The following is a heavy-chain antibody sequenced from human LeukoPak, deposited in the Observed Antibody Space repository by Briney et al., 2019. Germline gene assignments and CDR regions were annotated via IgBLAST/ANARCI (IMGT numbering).Heavy chain of an antibody. CDR1: GFTFSSYA. V-gene: IGHV3-30-3*01. J-gene: IGHJ4*02. D-gene: IGHD3-22*01. CDR3: ARVPGYDSSGYFDY. Sequence: PGGSLRLSCAASGFTFSSYAMHWVRLAPGKGLEWVAVISYDGSNKYYADSVKGRFTISRDNSKNTLYLQMNSLRAEDTAVYYCARVPGYDSSGYFDYWGQGTLVTVSS. CDR2: ISYDGSNK.